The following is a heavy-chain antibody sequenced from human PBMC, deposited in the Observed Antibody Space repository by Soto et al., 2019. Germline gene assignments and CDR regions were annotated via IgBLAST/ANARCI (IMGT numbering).Heavy chain of an antibody. CDR3: ARSLVGATFDY. CDR2: IYYSGST. Sequence: PSDTLSLTCAVSGASISRTGFHWSWIRQPPGKGLEWIGYIYYSGSTNYNPSLKSRVTISVDTSKNQFSLKLSSVTAADTAVYYCARSLVGATFDYWGQGTLVTVSS. J-gene: IGHJ4*02. D-gene: IGHD1-26*01. V-gene: IGHV4-61*08. CDR1: GASISRTGFH.